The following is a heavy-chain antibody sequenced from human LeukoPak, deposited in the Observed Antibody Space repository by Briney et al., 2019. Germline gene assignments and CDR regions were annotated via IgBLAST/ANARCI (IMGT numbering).Heavy chain of an antibody. J-gene: IGHJ1*01. CDR1: GGTFSSYT. V-gene: IGHV1-69*02. D-gene: IGHD1-26*01. CDR2: IIPILGIA. CDR3: ARNVGATTGEYFQR. Sequence: SVKVSCKASGGTFSSYTISWVRQAPGQGLEWMGRIIPILGIANYAQKLQGRVTITADKSTSTAYMELSSLRSEDTAVYYCARNVGATTGEYFQRWGQGTLVTVSS.